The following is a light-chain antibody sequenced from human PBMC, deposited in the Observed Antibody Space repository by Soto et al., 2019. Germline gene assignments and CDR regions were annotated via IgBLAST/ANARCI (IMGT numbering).Light chain of an antibody. CDR3: QQYGGSPLVT. CDR1: QSVSSNY. V-gene: IGKV3-20*01. Sequence: EIVLTQSPGTLSLSPGERATLSCRASQSVSSNYLAWYQQKPGQAPRLLIYGASSRATGIPDRFCGSGSGTDFTLTISGLEPEDFAVYYCQQYGGSPLVTFGGGTKVDIK. CDR2: GAS. J-gene: IGKJ4*01.